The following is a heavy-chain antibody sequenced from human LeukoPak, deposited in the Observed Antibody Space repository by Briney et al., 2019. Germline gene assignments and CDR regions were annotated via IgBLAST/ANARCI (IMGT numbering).Heavy chain of an antibody. D-gene: IGHD3-22*01. J-gene: IGHJ2*01. V-gene: IGHV4-38-2*02. CDR1: GYSISIGYY. CDR2: IYHSGST. Sequence: SETLSLTCTVSGYSISIGYYWGWIRQPPGKGLEWIGSIYHSGSTYYNPSLKSRVTISMDKSKNQFSLKLSSVTAADTAVYYCARQDYYDTGTWYFDLWGRGTLVTVSS. CDR3: ARQDYYDTGTWYFDL.